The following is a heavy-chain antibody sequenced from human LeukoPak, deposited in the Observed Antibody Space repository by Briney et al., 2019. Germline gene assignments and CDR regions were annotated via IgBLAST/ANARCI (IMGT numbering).Heavy chain of an antibody. Sequence: PSETLSLTCTVSGGSISSNSYHWGWVRQPPGKGLEWIGTIYYSGSTYYNPSLKSRLTISLDTSKNQFSLKLSSVTAADTAVYYCARRTVVVTAIQRYFDLWGRGTLVTVSS. CDR1: GGSISSNSYH. J-gene: IGHJ2*01. CDR3: ARRTVVVTAIQRYFDL. V-gene: IGHV4-39*07. D-gene: IGHD2-21*02. CDR2: IYYSGST.